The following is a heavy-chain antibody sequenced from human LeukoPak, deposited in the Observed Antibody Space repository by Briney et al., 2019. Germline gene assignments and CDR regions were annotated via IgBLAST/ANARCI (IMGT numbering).Heavy chain of an antibody. CDR3: AREKYCSNGVCYTDFDY. V-gene: IGHV3-11*04. CDR2: ISSSGSTI. J-gene: IGHJ4*02. CDR1: GFTFSDYY. D-gene: IGHD2-8*01. Sequence: GGSLRLSCAASGFTFSDYYMSWIRQAPGKGLEWVSYISSSGSTIYYADSVKGRFTISRDNAKNSLYLQMNSLRAEDTAVYYCAREKYCSNGVCYTDFDYWGQGTLVTVSS.